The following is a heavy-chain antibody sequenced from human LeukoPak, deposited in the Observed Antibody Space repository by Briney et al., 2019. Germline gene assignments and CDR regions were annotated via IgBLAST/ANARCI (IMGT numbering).Heavy chain of an antibody. J-gene: IGHJ4*02. CDR3: ASELMDSSSSYTPY. CDR1: GFTFSSYS. D-gene: IGHD6-6*01. CDR2: ISSSSSYI. V-gene: IGHV3-21*01. Sequence: PGGSLRPFCAASGFTFSSYSMNWVRQAPGKGLEWVSSISSSSSYIYYADSVKGRFTISRDNAKNSLYLQMNSLRAEDTAVYYCASELMDSSSSYTPYWGQGTLVTVSS.